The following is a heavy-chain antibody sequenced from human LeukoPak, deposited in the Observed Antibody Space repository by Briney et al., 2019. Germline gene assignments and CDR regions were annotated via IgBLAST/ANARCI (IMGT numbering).Heavy chain of an antibody. J-gene: IGHJ4*02. V-gene: IGHV4-34*01. CDR3: ARGGGSSGYYTDY. Sequence: SETLSLTCAVYGGSFSGYYWSWIRLPPGKGLEWIGEINHSGSTNYNPSLKSRVTISVDTSKNQFSLKLSSVTAADTAVYYCARGGGSSGYYTDYWGQGTLVTVSS. D-gene: IGHD3-22*01. CDR1: GGSFSGYY. CDR2: INHSGST.